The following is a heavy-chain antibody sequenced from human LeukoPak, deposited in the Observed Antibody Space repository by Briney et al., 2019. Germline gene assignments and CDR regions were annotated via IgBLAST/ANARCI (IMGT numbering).Heavy chain of an antibody. Sequence: GASVKVSCKASGGTFSSYAISWVRQAPGQGLEWMGGIIPIFGTANYAQKFQGRVTITADESTSTAYMELSSLRSEDTAVYYCARVYLYRDTAMPFDYWGQGTLVTVSS. CDR1: GGTFSSYA. J-gene: IGHJ4*02. CDR2: IIPIFGTA. V-gene: IGHV1-69*13. D-gene: IGHD5-18*01. CDR3: ARVYLYRDTAMPFDY.